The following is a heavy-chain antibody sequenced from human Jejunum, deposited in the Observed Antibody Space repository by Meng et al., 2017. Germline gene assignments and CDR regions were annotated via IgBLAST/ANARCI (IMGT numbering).Heavy chain of an antibody. CDR1: GFIFSSYG. Sequence: GGSLSLSCAVSGFIFSSYGMHWVRQAPGKGLEWVAGIWYHGRNDFYADSVKGRFTISRDTSTLYLERNSLRVEDTAVYYCARDVDTSSHYSWFDPWGEGTLVTVSS. CDR2: IWYHGRND. V-gene: IGHV3-33*01. D-gene: IGHD2-2*01. J-gene: IGHJ5*02. CDR3: ARDVDTSSHYSWFDP.